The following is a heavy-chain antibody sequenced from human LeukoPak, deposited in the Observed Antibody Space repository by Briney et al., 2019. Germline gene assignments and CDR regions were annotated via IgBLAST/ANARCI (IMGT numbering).Heavy chain of an antibody. V-gene: IGHV3-7*01. J-gene: IGHJ5*02. CDR2: IKQDGSEK. D-gene: IGHD1-26*01. Sequence: PGGSLRLSCAASGFTFSSYWMSWVRQAPGKGLEWVANIKQDGSEKYYVDSVKGRFTISRDNAKNSLYLQMNSLRAEDTAVYYCARAIIVGATRGWFDPWGQGTLVTVSS. CDR1: GFTFSSYW. CDR3: ARAIIVGATRGWFDP.